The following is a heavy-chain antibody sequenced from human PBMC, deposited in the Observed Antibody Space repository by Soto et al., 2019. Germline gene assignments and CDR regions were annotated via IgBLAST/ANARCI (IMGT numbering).Heavy chain of an antibody. Sequence: PGGSLRLSCAASGFTFSSYAMSWVRQAPGKGLEWVSAISGSGGSTYYADSVKGRFTISRDNSKNTLYLQMNSLRAEDTAVHYCAQVMDSSGYYLDYWGQGTLVTVSS. CDR1: GFTFSSYA. CDR3: AQVMDSSGYYLDY. CDR2: ISGSGGST. J-gene: IGHJ4*02. V-gene: IGHV3-23*01. D-gene: IGHD3-22*01.